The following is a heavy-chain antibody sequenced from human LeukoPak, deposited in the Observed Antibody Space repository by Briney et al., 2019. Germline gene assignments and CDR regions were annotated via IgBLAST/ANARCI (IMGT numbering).Heavy chain of an antibody. V-gene: IGHV4-59*10. CDR1: GGSITSYY. D-gene: IGHD1-7*01. J-gene: IGHJ4*02. CDR2: IYSNENT. Sequence: PSETLSLTCTVYGGSITSYYWSWIRQPAGKGMEWNGRIYSNENTNYNPSPKRRVTMSVDTSKNQFSLKLSSVTAADTAVYYCARAGTTPYYFDDWGQGTLVTVSS. CDR3: ARAGTTPYYFDD.